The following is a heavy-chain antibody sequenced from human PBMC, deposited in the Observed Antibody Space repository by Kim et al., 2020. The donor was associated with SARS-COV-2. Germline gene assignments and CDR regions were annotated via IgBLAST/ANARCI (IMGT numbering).Heavy chain of an antibody. Sequence: SETLSLTCTVSGGSISSYYWSWIRQPPGKGLEWIGYIYYSGSTNYNPSLKSRVTISVDTSKNQFSLKLSSVTAADTAVYYCARDGGYYDSSGYHRRAFDIWGQGTMVTVSS. J-gene: IGHJ3*02. CDR1: GGSISSYY. V-gene: IGHV4-59*13. CDR3: ARDGGYYDSSGYHRRAFDI. D-gene: IGHD3-22*01. CDR2: IYYSGST.